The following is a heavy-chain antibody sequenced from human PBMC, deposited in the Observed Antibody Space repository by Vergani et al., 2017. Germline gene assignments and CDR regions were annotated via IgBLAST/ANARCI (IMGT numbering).Heavy chain of an antibody. Sequence: QVQLVQSGAEVKKPGASVKVSCKASGYTFTGYYMHWVRQAPGQGLEWMGWINPNSGGTNYAQKFQGRVTMTRDTSISTAYMELSRLRSDDTAVYYCARDQRSTYYYDSSGYYTYWSQGTLVTVSS. J-gene: IGHJ4*02. CDR1: GYTFTGYY. V-gene: IGHV1-2*02. CDR3: ARDQRSTYYYDSSGYYTY. D-gene: IGHD3-22*01. CDR2: INPNSGGT.